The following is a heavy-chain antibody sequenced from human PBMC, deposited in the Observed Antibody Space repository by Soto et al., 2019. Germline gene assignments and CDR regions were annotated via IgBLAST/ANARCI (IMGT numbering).Heavy chain of an antibody. V-gene: IGHV4-59*01. Sequence: QVQLQESGPGLVKPSETLSLTCTVSGGSISSYYWSWIRQPTGKGLEWIVYRYYRGGTNYNPSPKSRVTISVDTSKNQFSLKLSSVTAADTAMYYCASFNWYFDLWGRGTLVTVSS. J-gene: IGHJ2*01. CDR1: GGSISSYY. CDR2: RYYRGGT. CDR3: ASFNWYFDL.